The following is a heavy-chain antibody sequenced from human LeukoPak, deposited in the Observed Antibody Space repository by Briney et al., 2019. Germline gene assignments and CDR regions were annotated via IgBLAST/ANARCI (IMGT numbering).Heavy chain of an antibody. CDR1: GGSISSSRYS. D-gene: IGHD5-18*01. CDR3: ARHYSGYSYGYPFDY. V-gene: IGHV4-39*01. Sequence: SETLSLTCTVSGGSISSSRYSWGWIRQPPGKGLEWIGSIYYSGSTYYNPSLKSRVTISVDTSKNQFSLKLSSVTAADTAVYYCARHYSGYSYGYPFDYWGQGTLVTVSS. CDR2: IYYSGST. J-gene: IGHJ4*02.